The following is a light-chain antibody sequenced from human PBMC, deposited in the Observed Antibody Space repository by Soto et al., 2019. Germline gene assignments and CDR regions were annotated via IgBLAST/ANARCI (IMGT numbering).Light chain of an antibody. CDR3: SSYTSSSTRV. CDR2: EVS. J-gene: IGLJ1*01. V-gene: IGLV2-14*01. CDR1: ISDVGGFNY. Sequence: QSALTQPASVSGSPGQSITISCTGTISDVGGFNYVSWYQQVPGKAPKLMIYEVSYRPSGISSRFSGSKSGNTASLTISGLQTEDEADYYCSSYTSSSTRVFGSGTKVTVL.